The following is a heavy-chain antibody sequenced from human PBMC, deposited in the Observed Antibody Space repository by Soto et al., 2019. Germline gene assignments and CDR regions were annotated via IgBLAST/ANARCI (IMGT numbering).Heavy chain of an antibody. Sequence: QVQLVESGGGVVQPGRSLRLSCAASGFTFSSYAMHWVRQAPGKGLEWVAVISYDGSNKYYADSVKGRFTISRDNSKNTLDLQMNRLRAEDKAVYYCARDFEVAVAGGWGQGTLVTVSS. D-gene: IGHD6-19*01. CDR2: ISYDGSNK. J-gene: IGHJ4*02. CDR3: ARDFEVAVAGG. CDR1: GFTFSSYA. V-gene: IGHV3-30-3*01.